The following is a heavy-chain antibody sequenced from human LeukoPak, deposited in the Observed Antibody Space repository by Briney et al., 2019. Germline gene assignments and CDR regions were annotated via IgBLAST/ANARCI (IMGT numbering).Heavy chain of an antibody. J-gene: IGHJ4*02. D-gene: IGHD1-14*01. V-gene: IGHV3-9*01. CDR1: GFTFEDDA. Sequence: PGGSLRLSCAASGFTFEDDAMHWVRQAPGKGLEWVSGINWNSGSIGYADSVKGRFTISRDNAKNSLYLQMNSLRAEDTALYYCAKFGSSGYWGQGTLVTVSS. CDR2: INWNSGSI. CDR3: AKFGSSGY.